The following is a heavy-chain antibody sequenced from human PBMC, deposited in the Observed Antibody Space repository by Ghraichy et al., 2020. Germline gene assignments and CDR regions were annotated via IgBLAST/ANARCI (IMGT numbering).Heavy chain of an antibody. D-gene: IGHD4-17*01. CDR3: ARVIFGENGYFDY. V-gene: IGHV3-64*01. J-gene: IGHJ4*02. CDR2: ISDNGGST. CDR1: GFTFSSYA. Sequence: LSLTCAASGFTFSSYAMHWVRQAPGKGLEYVSAISDNGGSTYYAHSVKGRFTISRDNSKNTLYLQMGSLRAEDMAVYYCARVIFGENGYFDYWGQGTLVTVSS.